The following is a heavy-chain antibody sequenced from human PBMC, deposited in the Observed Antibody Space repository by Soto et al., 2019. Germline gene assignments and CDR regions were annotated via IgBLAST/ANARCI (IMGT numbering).Heavy chain of an antibody. J-gene: IGHJ4*02. V-gene: IGHV3-30-3*01. CDR1: GFTFSSYA. D-gene: IGHD3-3*01. CDR3: ARGPSGLNRFDY. CDR2: ISYDGSNK. Sequence: QVQLVESGGGVVQPGRSLRRSCAASGFTFSSYAMNWVRQAPGKGLEWVVVISYDGSNKYYADSVKGRFTISRDNSKNTLYVQMNSLRAEDTAVYDCARGPSGLNRFDYWGQGTLVTVSS.